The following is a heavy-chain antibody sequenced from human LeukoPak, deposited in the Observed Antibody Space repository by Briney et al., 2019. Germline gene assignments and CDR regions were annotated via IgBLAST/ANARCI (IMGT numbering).Heavy chain of an antibody. J-gene: IGHJ5*02. CDR1: GGSISSYY. V-gene: IGHV4-59*08. CDR2: IYYSGST. Sequence: SETLSLTCTVSGGSISSYYWSWIRQPPGKGLEWIGYIYYSGSTNYDPSLKSRVTISVDTSKNQFSLNLTSVTAADTAVYYCARGIAVAGITWFDPWGQGTLVTVSS. D-gene: IGHD6-19*01. CDR3: ARGIAVAGITWFDP.